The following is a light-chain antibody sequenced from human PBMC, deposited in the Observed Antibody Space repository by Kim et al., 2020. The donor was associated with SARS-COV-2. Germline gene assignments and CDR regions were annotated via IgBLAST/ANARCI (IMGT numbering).Light chain of an antibody. Sequence: PGERATLSCRASQSVSSTYVAWYQQKLGQAPSLRVFASSSRTAGTPDRFSGSGSGTDFTLTISRVEPDDFAVYYCQLFSSSPPAYTFGQGTKLEI. CDR2: ASS. CDR1: QSVSSTY. CDR3: QLFSSSPPAYT. J-gene: IGKJ2*01. V-gene: IGKV3-20*01.